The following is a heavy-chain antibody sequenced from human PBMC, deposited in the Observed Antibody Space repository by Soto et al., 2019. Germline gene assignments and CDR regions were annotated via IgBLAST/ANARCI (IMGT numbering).Heavy chain of an antibody. CDR2: FDPEDGET. V-gene: IGHV1-24*01. D-gene: IGHD3-9*01. Sequence: ASVKVSCKVSGYTLTELSMHWVRQAPGKGLEWMGGFDPEDGETIYAQKFQGRVTMTEDTSTDTAYMELSSLRSEDTAVYYCATEKIRYTLRYFDSFDYWGKGTLVTVSS. J-gene: IGHJ4*02. CDR3: ATEKIRYTLRYFDSFDY. CDR1: GYTLTELS.